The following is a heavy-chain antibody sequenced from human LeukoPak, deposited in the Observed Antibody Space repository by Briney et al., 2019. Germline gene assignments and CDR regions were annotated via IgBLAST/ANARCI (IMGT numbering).Heavy chain of an antibody. V-gene: IGHV3-72*01. CDR3: ASNYDILTGLDY. J-gene: IGHJ4*02. CDR2: TRNKANSYTT. D-gene: IGHD3-9*01. CDR1: GFTFSDHY. Sequence: GGSLRLSCAASGFTFSDHYMDWVRQAPGKGLEWVGRTRNKANSYTTEYAASVKGRFTISRDDSKNSLYLQMNSLRAEDTAVYYCASNYDILTGLDYWGQGTLVTVSS.